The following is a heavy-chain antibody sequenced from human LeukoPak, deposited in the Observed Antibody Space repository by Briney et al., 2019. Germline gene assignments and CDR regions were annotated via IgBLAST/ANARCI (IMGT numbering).Heavy chain of an antibody. CDR2: ISASENTT. CDR3: AKKYSYFDS. J-gene: IGHJ4*02. V-gene: IGHV3-23*01. Sequence: GGSLRLSCTGSGFTFRIYAMSWVRQAPGKGLEWVSSISASENTTFYADSVKGRFTISRDNSKNTLYLQMNSLRADDTPVYYCAKKYSYFDSWGQGTLVTVSS. D-gene: IGHD2/OR15-2a*01. CDR1: GFTFRIYA.